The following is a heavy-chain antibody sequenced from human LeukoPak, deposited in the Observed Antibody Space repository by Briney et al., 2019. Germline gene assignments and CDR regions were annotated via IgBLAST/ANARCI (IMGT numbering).Heavy chain of an antibody. D-gene: IGHD3-22*01. CDR2: IIPIFGTA. J-gene: IGHJ4*02. V-gene: IGHV1-69*06. CDR3: ARDRAYYDSSGTLDY. CDR1: GGTFSSYA. Sequence: SVKVSCKASGGTFSSYAISWVRQAPGQGLEWMGGIIPIFGTANYAQKFQGRVTITADKSTSTAYMELSSLRSEDTAVYYCARDRAYYDSSGTLDYWGQGTLVTVSS.